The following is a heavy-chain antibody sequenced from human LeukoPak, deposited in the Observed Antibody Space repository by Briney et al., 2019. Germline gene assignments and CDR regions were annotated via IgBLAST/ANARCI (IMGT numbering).Heavy chain of an antibody. CDR2: IHSSGNT. Sequence: SQTLSLTCAVSGDSISRGYYWVWIRQPPGKGLEWIGYIHSSGNTYYNPSLQNRLIISRDTTEDPLSLTLTSVTAADTAVYFCASGYGSGWLDSWGQGTQVTVSS. V-gene: IGHV4-31*11. CDR3: ASGYGSGWLDS. CDR1: GDSISRGYY. D-gene: IGHD3-22*01. J-gene: IGHJ5*01.